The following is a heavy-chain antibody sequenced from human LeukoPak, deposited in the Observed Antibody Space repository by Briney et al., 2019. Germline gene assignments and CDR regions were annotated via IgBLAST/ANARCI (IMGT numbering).Heavy chain of an antibody. CDR1: GYTFTSYG. Sequence: GASVKVSCKASGYTFTSYGISWVRQAPGQGLEWMGWISAYNGNTNYAQKLQGRVTMTTDTSTSTAYMELRSLRSDDTAVYYCARHVPPNTVITLGVEYYYYMDVWGKGTTVTVSS. J-gene: IGHJ6*03. V-gene: IGHV1-18*01. D-gene: IGHD4-23*01. CDR3: ARHVPPNTVITLGVEYYYYMDV. CDR2: ISAYNGNT.